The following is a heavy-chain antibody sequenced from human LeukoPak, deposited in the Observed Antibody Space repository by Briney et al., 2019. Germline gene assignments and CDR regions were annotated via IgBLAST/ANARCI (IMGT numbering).Heavy chain of an antibody. CDR1: GFTVSSNC. Sequence: AGGSLRLTCAASGFTVSSNCMSWVRQAPGKGLEWVSVIYSGGSTYYAASVKGRFTISRDGSGSTLYLQMNSLRAEDTAVYFCARQIPLAGTFYFCNWGQGTLVTVSS. CDR2: IYSGGST. CDR3: ARQIPLAGTFYFCN. J-gene: IGHJ4*02. D-gene: IGHD6-19*01. V-gene: IGHV3-53*01.